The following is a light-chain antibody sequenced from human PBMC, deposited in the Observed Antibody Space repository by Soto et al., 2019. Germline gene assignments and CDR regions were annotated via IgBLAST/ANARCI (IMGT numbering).Light chain of an antibody. J-gene: IGKJ1*01. CDR2: DAS. CDR1: QTISIR. CDR3: QQYNSYRT. Sequence: DIQMAPAASTLCAAVGDRVTITCRARQTISIRLAWYQQKPGKAPKLLIYDASILESGVPSRFSGSGSGTEFTLTISSLQPDDFATYYCQQYNSYRTFGQGTKVDIK. V-gene: IGKV1-5*01.